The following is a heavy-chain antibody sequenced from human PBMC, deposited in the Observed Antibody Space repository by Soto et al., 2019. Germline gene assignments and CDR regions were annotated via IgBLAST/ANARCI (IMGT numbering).Heavy chain of an antibody. Sequence: GGSRILSSAASGFTVGNYYMILVRQAPGRGLQWVSVIYTAGPTYYADSVKGRFTISRDESKNTLYFQMDNLRAEDTATYYCARGKSRDAYNPLGHWGPGTMVTVSS. J-gene: IGHJ5*02. D-gene: IGHD1-1*01. CDR1: GFTVGNYY. CDR2: IYTAGPT. CDR3: ARGKSRDAYNPLGH. V-gene: IGHV3-53*01.